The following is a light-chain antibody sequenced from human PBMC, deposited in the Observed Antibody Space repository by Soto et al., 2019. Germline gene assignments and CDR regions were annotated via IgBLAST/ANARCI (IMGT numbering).Light chain of an antibody. CDR2: GAS. CDR3: QQYGGSPRT. CDR1: QSISSNF. J-gene: IGKJ1*01. V-gene: IGKV3-20*01. Sequence: EIVLTQSPGTLSLSPGERATLSCSASQSISSNFLAWYQQKPGRAPRLLIYGASSRATGIPDRFSGSGSGTDFTLTISRLEPEDLAVYYCQQYGGSPRTFGQGTKVDIK.